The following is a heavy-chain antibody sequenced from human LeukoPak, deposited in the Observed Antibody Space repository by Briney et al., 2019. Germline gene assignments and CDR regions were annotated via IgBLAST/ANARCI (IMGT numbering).Heavy chain of an antibody. V-gene: IGHV3-21*01. Sequence: PGGSLRLSCAASGFTFSSYSMNWVHQAPGKGLEWVSSISSSSSYIYYADSVKGRFTISRDNAKNSLYLQMNSLRAGDTAVYYCARGDILTDYSFDPWGQGTLVIVSS. CDR2: ISSSSSYI. D-gene: IGHD3-9*01. CDR3: ARGDILTDYSFDP. J-gene: IGHJ5*02. CDR1: GFTFSSYS.